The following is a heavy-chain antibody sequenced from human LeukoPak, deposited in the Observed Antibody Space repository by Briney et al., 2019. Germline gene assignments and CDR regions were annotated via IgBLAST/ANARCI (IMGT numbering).Heavy chain of an antibody. CDR1: GFTFSSYW. D-gene: IGHD2-2*01. CDR2: INSDGSST. J-gene: IGHJ5*02. Sequence: GGSXRLSCAASGFTFSSYWMHWVRQAPGKGLVWVSRINSDGSSTIYADSVKGRFTISRDNAKNTLYLQMNSLRAEDTAVYYCARVRYCSSASCYNWFDPWGQGTLVTVSS. CDR3: ARVRYCSSASCYNWFDP. V-gene: IGHV3-74*01.